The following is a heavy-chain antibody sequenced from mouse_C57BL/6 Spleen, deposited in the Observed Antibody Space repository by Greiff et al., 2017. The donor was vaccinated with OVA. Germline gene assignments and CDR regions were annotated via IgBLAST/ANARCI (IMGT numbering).Heavy chain of an antibody. CDR1: GFTFSSYA. J-gene: IGHJ2*01. Sequence: EVKLVESGGGLVKPGGSLKLSCAASGFTFSSYAMSWVRQTPEKRLEWVATISDGGSYTYYPDNVKGRFTISRDNAKNNLYLQMSHLKSEDTAMYYCARGYGNYLFDYWGQGTTLTVSS. CDR2: ISDGGSYT. CDR3: ARGYGNYLFDY. V-gene: IGHV5-4*03. D-gene: IGHD2-1*01.